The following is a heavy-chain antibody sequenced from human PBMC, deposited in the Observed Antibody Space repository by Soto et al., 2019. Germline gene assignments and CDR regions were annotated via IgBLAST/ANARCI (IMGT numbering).Heavy chain of an antibody. CDR2: IIPILDVT. Sequence: SVKVSCKASGVDFKSLTLSWVRQAPGQGPEWMGTIIPILDVTKNAQKFQGRITITADKSTSTVYMELRRLRSDDTAVYYCAQMWFGELWHGMDVWGQGTTVTVSS. J-gene: IGHJ6*02. V-gene: IGHV1-69*02. CDR1: GVDFKSLT. CDR3: AQMWFGELWHGMDV. D-gene: IGHD3-10*01.